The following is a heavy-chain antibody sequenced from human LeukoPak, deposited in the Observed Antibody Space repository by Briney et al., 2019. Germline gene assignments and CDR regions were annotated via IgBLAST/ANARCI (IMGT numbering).Heavy chain of an antibody. D-gene: IGHD2-2*01. CDR1: GFTLSNAW. Sequence: PGGSLRLSCAASGFTLSNAWMNWVRQAPGKGLEWVAFIRYDGSNKYYADSVKGRFTISRDNSKNTLYLQMNSLRAEDTAVYYCAKGYQLLSDYWGQGTLVTVSS. CDR2: IRYDGSNK. J-gene: IGHJ4*02. CDR3: AKGYQLLSDY. V-gene: IGHV3-30*02.